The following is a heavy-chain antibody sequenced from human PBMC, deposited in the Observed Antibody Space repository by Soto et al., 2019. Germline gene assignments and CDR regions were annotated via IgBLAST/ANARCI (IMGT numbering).Heavy chain of an antibody. CDR1: GLSISGKKY. CDR3: ATWHEREHAFDV. Sequence: DVQLVESGGGLIRPGESLRLSCAAFGLSISGKKYVAWVGQAPGKGLEWVSALYDVDGSFYADSVTGRFTTSSDSSKTTVYLQMNDLRPDDTAVYSCATWHEREHAFDVWGQGTTVTISS. V-gene: IGHV3-53*01. J-gene: IGHJ3*01. D-gene: IGHD1-1*01. CDR2: LYDVDGS.